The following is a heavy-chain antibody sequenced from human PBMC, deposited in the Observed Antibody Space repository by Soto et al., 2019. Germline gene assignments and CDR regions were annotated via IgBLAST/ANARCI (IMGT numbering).Heavy chain of an antibody. J-gene: IGHJ6*03. CDR1: GFTFSSYA. D-gene: IGHD3-10*01. CDR3: WLNYYGSGETYYYYYMDV. V-gene: IGHV3-23*01. CDR2: ISGSGGST. Sequence: EVQLLESGGGLVQPGGSLRLSCAASGFTFSSYAMSWVRQAPGKGLEWVSAISGSGGSTYYADSVKGRFTISRDNSKNTLYLQMNSLRAEDTAVYYCWLNYYGSGETYYYYYMDVWGKGTTVTVSS.